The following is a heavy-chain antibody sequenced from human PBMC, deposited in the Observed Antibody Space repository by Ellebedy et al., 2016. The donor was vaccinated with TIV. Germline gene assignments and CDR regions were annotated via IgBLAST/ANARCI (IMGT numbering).Heavy chain of an antibody. J-gene: IGHJ6*02. Sequence: GESLKISXAASGFTFSSSAMSWVRQAPGKGLEWVSTIGGGGSTTFHADSVKGRFTISRDNSKNTLYLQMNSLRAEDTAVYYCARVRYSSGWQPLYYYYGMDVWGQGTTVTVSS. CDR3: ARVRYSSGWQPLYYYYGMDV. CDR1: GFTFSSSA. D-gene: IGHD6-19*01. CDR2: IGGGGSTT. V-gene: IGHV3-23*01.